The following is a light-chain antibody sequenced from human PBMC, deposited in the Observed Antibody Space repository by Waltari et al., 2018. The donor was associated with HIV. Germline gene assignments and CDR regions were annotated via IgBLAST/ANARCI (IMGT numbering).Light chain of an antibody. CDR1: SSDVGGYIY. Sequence: QSALPQPPSASASPGQSVTISCTGTSSDVGGYIYVSWYQQHPGKVPKVIIYEVNNRPAGSPERFSAAKSGNTAALTVSGLQAEDEADYYCSSYADNMRWVFGGGTKLTVL. CDR2: EVN. CDR3: SSYADNMRWV. V-gene: IGLV2-8*01. J-gene: IGLJ2*01.